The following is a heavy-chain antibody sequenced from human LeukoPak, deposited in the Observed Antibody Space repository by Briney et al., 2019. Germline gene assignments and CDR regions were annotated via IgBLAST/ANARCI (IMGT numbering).Heavy chain of an antibody. V-gene: IGHV3-21*01. J-gene: IGHJ5*02. D-gene: IGHD1-7*01. Sequence: GGSLRLSCAASGFTFSSYSMNWVRQAPGKGLEWVSSISSSSSYIYYADSVKGRFTISRDNAKNSLYLQMNSLRAEDTAAYYCARDHITGTTYWFDPWGQGTLVTVSS. CDR3: ARDHITGTTYWFDP. CDR2: ISSSSSYI. CDR1: GFTFSSYS.